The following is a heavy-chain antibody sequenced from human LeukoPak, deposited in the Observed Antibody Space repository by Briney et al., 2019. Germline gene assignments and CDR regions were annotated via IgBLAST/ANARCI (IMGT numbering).Heavy chain of an antibody. CDR3: ARKKGYGSSGEFDY. J-gene: IGHJ4*02. CDR1: GYTFTGYY. D-gene: IGHD6-13*01. CDR2: INPNSGGT. Sequence: GASVKVSCKASGYTFTGYYMHWVRQAPGQGLEWMGWINPNSGGTNYAQKFQGRVTMTRDTSISTACMELSRLRSDDTAGYYCARKKGYGSSGEFDYWGQGTLVTVSS. V-gene: IGHV1-2*02.